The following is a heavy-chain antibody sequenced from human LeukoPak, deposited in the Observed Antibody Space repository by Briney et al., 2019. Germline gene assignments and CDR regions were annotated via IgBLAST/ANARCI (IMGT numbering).Heavy chain of an antibody. Sequence: GGSLRLSCAASGFTFNDYYMSWIRQAPGKGPEWLSYINIGGTNTHYADSVKGRFTISRDNAKKSLYLEMNNLRAEDTAVYYCATDGAGFDTWGQGVRVTVSS. V-gene: IGHV3-11*01. CDR2: INIGGTNT. CDR1: GFTFNDYY. J-gene: IGHJ5*02. CDR3: ATDGAGFDT.